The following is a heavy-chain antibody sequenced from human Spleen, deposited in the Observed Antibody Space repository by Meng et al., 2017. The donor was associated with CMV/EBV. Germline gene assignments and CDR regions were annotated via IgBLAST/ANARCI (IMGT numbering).Heavy chain of an antibody. CDR3: ANTRVSSSWPNYYYYYGMDV. Sequence: GESLKISCAASGFTFDDYAMHWVRQAPGKGLVWVSRINSDGSSTSYADSVKGRFTISRDNAKNTLYLQMNSLRAEDTAVYYCANTRVSSSWPNYYYYYGMDVWGQGTTVTVSS. J-gene: IGHJ6*02. CDR2: INSDGSST. CDR1: GFTFDDYA. D-gene: IGHD6-13*01. V-gene: IGHV3-74*01.